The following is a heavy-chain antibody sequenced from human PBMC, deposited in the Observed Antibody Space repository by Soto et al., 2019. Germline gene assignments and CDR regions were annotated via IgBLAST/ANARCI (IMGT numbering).Heavy chain of an antibody. D-gene: IGHD2-21*02. CDR1: GFTFSSYG. J-gene: IGHJ4*02. Sequence: QVQLVESGGGVVQPGRSLRLSCAASGFTFSSYGMHWVRQAPGKGLEWVAVIWYDGSNKYYADSVKGRFTISRDNSKNTLYRQMNSLRAEDTAVYYCARGMHIVVVTAMDYWGQGTLVTVSS. CDR3: ARGMHIVVVTAMDY. V-gene: IGHV3-33*01. CDR2: IWYDGSNK.